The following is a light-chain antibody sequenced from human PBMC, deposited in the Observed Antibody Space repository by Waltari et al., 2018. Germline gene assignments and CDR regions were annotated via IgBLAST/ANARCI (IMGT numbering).Light chain of an antibody. CDR1: QSINSW. Sequence: DIQMTQSPSTLSASVGDRVTITCRASQSINSWLAWNQNKPGEAPKLLIYKASSLESGVPSRFSGSGSGTEFTLTISSLQPDDFASYYCHQYKTYAWTFGQGTKVEIK. CDR2: KAS. V-gene: IGKV1-5*03. J-gene: IGKJ1*01. CDR3: HQYKTYAWT.